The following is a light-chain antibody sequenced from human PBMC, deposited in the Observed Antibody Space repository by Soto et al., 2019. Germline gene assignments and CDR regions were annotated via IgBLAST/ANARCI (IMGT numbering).Light chain of an antibody. CDR3: QQSYSIPRLT. J-gene: IGKJ4*01. Sequence: DIQMTQSPSSLSASVGDRVTITCRASQSISSYLYWYQQKPGKAPKLLIYAASSLQSGVPSRFRGRGSGTHFTLTISSLQPEDVATEYFQQSYSIPRLTFGGGTNVDI. CDR1: QSISSY. CDR2: AAS. V-gene: IGKV1-39*01.